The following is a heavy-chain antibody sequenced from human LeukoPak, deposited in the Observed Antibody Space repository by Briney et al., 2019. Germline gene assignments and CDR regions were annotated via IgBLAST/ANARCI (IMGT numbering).Heavy chain of an antibody. CDR2: IGVTGDT. J-gene: IGHJ2*01. CDR3: TKEFCGSRAACAGGSYYDF. D-gene: IGHD2-15*01. CDR1: GFTFSKDD. V-gene: IGHV3-13*01. Sequence: GGSLRCYCAASGFTFSKDDFHWVRQAPGKGLEWVAAIGVTGDTYYADSVKGRFTISREDAANSLYLQMRSLGAVDTALYYCTKEFCGSRAACAGGSYYDFWGRGALVTVSS.